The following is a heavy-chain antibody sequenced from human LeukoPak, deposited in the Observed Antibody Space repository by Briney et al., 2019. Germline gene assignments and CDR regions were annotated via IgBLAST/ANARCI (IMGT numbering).Heavy chain of an antibody. J-gene: IGHJ4*02. CDR3: AGTAAGTLTFDY. V-gene: IGHV3-53*04. D-gene: IGHD6-13*01. CDR1: GFTVSSNC. Sequence: GGSLRLSCAASGFTVSSNCVSWVRQAPGKGLEWASMIYSGGSTHYADSEKGRFTISRHNSKNTLYLQMNSLRDEDTAVYYCAGTAAGTLTFDYWGQGTLVTVSS. CDR2: IYSGGST.